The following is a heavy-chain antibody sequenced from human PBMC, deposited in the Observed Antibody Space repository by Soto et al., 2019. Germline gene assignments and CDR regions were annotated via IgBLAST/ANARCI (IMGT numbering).Heavy chain of an antibody. Sequence: SDTLSLTCAVYGGSFSGYYWSWIRQPPGKGLEWIGEINHSGSTNYNPSLKSRVTISVDTSKNQFSLKLSSVTAADTAVYYCARGRAGDYLSGVMLFDIWGQGTMVTVSS. CDR3: ARGRAGDYLSGVMLFDI. D-gene: IGHD2-21*01. CDR1: GGSFSGYY. V-gene: IGHV4-34*01. J-gene: IGHJ3*02. CDR2: INHSGST.